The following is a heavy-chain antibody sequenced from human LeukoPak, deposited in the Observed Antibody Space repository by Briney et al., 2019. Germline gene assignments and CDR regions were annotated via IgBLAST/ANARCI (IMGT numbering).Heavy chain of an antibody. CDR2: INPNSGGT. J-gene: IGHJ4*02. V-gene: IGHV1-2*02. CDR3: ARDRVVITHAFDY. Sequence: PSVKVSCKASGYTFTGYYMHWVRQAPGQGLEWMGWINPNSGGTNYAQKFQGRVTMTRDTSISTAYMELSRLRSDDTAVYYCARDRVVITHAFDYWGQGTLVTVSS. CDR1: GYTFTGYY. D-gene: IGHD3-22*01.